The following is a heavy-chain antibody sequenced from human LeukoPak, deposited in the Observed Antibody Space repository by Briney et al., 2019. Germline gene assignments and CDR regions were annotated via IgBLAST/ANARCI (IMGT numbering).Heavy chain of an antibody. J-gene: IGHJ4*02. CDR2: IRSKAYGGTT. Sequence: PGGSLRLSCTASGFTFGDYAMSWVRQAPGKGLEWVGFIRSKAYGGTTEYAASVKGRFTISRDDSKSIAYLQMNSLKTEDTAVYYCTRDAPLGVTTIVFDDYWGQGTLVTVSS. V-gene: IGHV3-49*04. CDR3: TRDAPLGVTTIVFDDY. CDR1: GFTFGDYA. D-gene: IGHD2-21*02.